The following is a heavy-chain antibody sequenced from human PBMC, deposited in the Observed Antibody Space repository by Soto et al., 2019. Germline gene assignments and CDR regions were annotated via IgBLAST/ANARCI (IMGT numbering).Heavy chain of an antibody. J-gene: IGHJ6*02. D-gene: IGHD6-19*01. CDR1: GYTFTSYG. Sequence: QVQLVQSGAEVKKPGASVKVSCKASGYTFTSYGISWVRQAPGQGLEWMGWISAYNGNTNYAQKLQGRVTMTTDTSTSTAYMELRSLRSDDTAVYYCARDDSIAVAGASGYYYYGMDVWGQGTTVTVSS. V-gene: IGHV1-18*01. CDR3: ARDDSIAVAGASGYYYYGMDV. CDR2: ISAYNGNT.